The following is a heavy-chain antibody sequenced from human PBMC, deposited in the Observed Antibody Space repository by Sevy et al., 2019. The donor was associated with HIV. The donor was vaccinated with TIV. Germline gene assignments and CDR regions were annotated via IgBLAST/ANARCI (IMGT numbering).Heavy chain of an antibody. CDR3: AGHGFIEVSSSAYYYYYVDV. V-gene: IGHV5-51*01. Sequence: GESLKISCKGSGYSFTSYWIGWVRQMPGKGLEWMGIIYPGDSDTRYSPSFQGQVTISADKSISTAYLQWSSLKASDTAMYYCAGHGFIEVSSSAYYYYYVDVWGKGTTVTVSS. CDR2: IYPGDSDT. D-gene: IGHD6-6*01. J-gene: IGHJ6*03. CDR1: GYSFTSYW.